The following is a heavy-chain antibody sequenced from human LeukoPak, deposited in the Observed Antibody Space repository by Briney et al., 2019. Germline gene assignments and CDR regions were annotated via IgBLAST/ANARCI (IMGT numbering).Heavy chain of an antibody. J-gene: IGHJ4*02. D-gene: IGHD2-15*01. Sequence: GGSLRLSCAASGFTFSSYAMSWVRQAPGKGLQWVSAITGGGGSTYYADSVKGRFTISRDNSKNTLYLQMNSLRAEDTAIYYCAKGALGYCSGGSCYPYYWGRGTLVTVSS. CDR1: GFTFSSYA. CDR3: AKGALGYCSGGSCYPYY. V-gene: IGHV3-23*01. CDR2: ITGGGGST.